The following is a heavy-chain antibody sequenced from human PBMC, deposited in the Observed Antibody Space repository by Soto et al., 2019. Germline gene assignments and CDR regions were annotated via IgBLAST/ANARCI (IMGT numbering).Heavy chain of an antibody. CDR2: ISGSGGST. V-gene: IGHV3-23*01. D-gene: IGHD6-13*01. Sequence: GGSLRLCCAASGFTFSSYAMSWVRQAPGKGLEWVSAISGSGGSTYYADSVKGRFTISRDNSKNTLYLQMNSLRAEDTAVYYCAKDLFAAAENEGIDPWGQGTLVTVSS. CDR1: GFTFSSYA. CDR3: AKDLFAAAENEGIDP. J-gene: IGHJ5*02.